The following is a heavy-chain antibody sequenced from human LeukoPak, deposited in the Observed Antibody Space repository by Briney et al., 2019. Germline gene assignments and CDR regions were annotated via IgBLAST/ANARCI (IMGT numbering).Heavy chain of an antibody. D-gene: IGHD3-22*01. CDR2: VSYCCTTI. CDR3: ARDRRDSSGKFPNDVFDI. J-gene: IGHJ3*02. Sequence: GGSLRLSCAASGFTFSDYYMTWVRQAPAPGMGWDSYVSYCCTTIYYADSVRGRFTISRDNATKSLYLQMNSPRAEDTAVYYCARDRRDSSGKFPNDVFDIWGQGTMVTVSS. CDR1: GFTFSDYY. V-gene: IGHV3-11*04.